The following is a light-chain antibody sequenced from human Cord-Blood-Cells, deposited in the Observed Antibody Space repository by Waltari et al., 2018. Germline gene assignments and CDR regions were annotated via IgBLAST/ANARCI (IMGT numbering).Light chain of an antibody. Sequence: DIVMTQSPDSLAVSLGARATINCKSSQSVLYSSNNKNYLAWYQQKPGHPPKLLIYWAAARESGVPDRFSGGGSGAEFTLTISSLHAEDVAVYYCQQYYSTPRTFGQGTKVEIK. V-gene: IGKV4-1*01. J-gene: IGKJ1*01. CDR3: QQYYSTPRT. CDR1: QSVLYSSNNKNY. CDR2: WAA.